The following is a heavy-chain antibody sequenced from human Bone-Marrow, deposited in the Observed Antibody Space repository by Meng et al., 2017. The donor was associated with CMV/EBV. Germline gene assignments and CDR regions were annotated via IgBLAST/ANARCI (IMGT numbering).Heavy chain of an antibody. Sequence: ASVKVSCKASGYTFTSYGISWVRQAPGQGLEWMGWISAYNGNTNYAQKLQGRVTMTTDTSTSTAYMELRSLRSEDTAVYYCAILRGGYGGNLDAFDIWGQGTMVTGSS. J-gene: IGHJ3*02. CDR2: ISAYNGNT. CDR1: GYTFTSYG. D-gene: IGHD4-23*01. CDR3: AILRGGYGGNLDAFDI. V-gene: IGHV1-18*01.